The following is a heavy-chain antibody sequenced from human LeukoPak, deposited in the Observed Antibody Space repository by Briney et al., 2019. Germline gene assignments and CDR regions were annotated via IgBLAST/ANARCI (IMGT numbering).Heavy chain of an antibody. Sequence: GGSLRLSCAASGFTFSSYWMSWVRQAPGKGLEWVANIKQDGSEKYYVDSVKGRFTISRDNAENSLYLQMNSLRAEDTAVYYCARETARITMVRGVTTSFDYWGQGTLVTVSS. CDR1: GFTFSSYW. CDR2: IKQDGSEK. J-gene: IGHJ4*02. V-gene: IGHV3-7*05. CDR3: ARETARITMVRGVTTSFDY. D-gene: IGHD3-10*01.